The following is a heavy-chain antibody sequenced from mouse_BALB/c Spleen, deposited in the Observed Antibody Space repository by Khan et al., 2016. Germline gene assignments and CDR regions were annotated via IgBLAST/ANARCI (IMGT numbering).Heavy chain of an antibody. CDR2: INPSTGYT. V-gene: IGHV1-7*01. CDR3: ARCAYYGNYLFAY. CDR1: GYTFTSYW. J-gene: IGHJ3*01. Sequence: QVQLQQSGAELAKPGASVKMSCKASGYTFTSYWMYWVKQRPGQGLEWIGYINPSTGYTEYNQKFKDKATLTADKSSCNAYMQLSRLTSEDAEVSYSARCAYYGNYLFAYWGQGTLVTVSA. D-gene: IGHD2-1*01.